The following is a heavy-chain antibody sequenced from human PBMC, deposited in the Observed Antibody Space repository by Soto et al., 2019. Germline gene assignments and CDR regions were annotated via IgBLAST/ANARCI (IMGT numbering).Heavy chain of an antibody. V-gene: IGHV1-69*13. CDR3: AREGXCTATRAHYYYYSGMDV. J-gene: IGHJ6*02. D-gene: IGHD2-21*01. CDR2: IIPIFGTA. Sequence: RALVKVSWKTAGDSLSGYAGGCGRQETGQGLEWMGGIIPIFGTANYAQKFQGRVTITADESTSTAYMELSSLRSEDTAVYYCAREGXCTATRAHYYYYSGMDVSGEGLTGTV. CDR1: GDSLSGYA.